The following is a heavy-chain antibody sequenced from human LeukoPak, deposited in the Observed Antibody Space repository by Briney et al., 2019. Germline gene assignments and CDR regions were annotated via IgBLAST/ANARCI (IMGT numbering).Heavy chain of an antibody. D-gene: IGHD3-10*01. Sequence: GGSLRLSCAASRFTFDEYGMSWVRQTAGKGLEWVSGINWNGRSIGYADSVKGRFTVSRDNAKSSLYLQMNSLRAEDTAVYYCAREHAGVSAFDIWGQGTLVTVSS. V-gene: IGHV3-20*04. CDR2: INWNGRSI. CDR1: RFTFDEYG. CDR3: AREHAGVSAFDI. J-gene: IGHJ3*02.